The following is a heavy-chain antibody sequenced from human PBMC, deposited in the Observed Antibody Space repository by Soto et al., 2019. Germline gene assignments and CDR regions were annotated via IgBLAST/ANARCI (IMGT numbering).Heavy chain of an antibody. CDR3: ARQIYDSDTGPNFQYYFDS. CDR1: GYSFAGYW. CDR2: IDPSDSQT. Sequence: GESLKISCKGSGYSFAGYWITWVRQKPGKGLEWMGRIDPSDSQTYHSPSFRGHVTISVTKSITTVFLQWSSLRASDTAMYYCARQIYDSDTGPNFQYYFDSWGQGTPVTVSS. V-gene: IGHV5-10-1*01. D-gene: IGHD3-22*01. J-gene: IGHJ4*02.